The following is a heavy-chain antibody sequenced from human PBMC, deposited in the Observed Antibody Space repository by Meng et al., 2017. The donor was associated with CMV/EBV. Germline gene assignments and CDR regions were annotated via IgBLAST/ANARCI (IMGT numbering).Heavy chain of an antibody. CDR1: GLSHSTSGVG. CDR2: IYWDDDK. J-gene: IGHJ4*02. V-gene: IGHV2-5*02. Sequence: TLNVPVPPLVNPTHTLALPCPSSGLSHSTSGVGVGWIRQPPGKALEWLALIYWDDDKRYSPSLKSRLTITKDTSKNQVVLTMTNMDPVDTATYYCAHSQRGYSGPVDFDYWGQGTLVTVSS. D-gene: IGHD5-12*01. CDR3: AHSQRGYSGPVDFDY.